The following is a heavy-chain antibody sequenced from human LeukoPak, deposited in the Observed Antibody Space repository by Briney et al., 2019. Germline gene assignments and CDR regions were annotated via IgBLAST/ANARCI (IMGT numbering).Heavy chain of an antibody. V-gene: IGHV3-7*05. CDR3: ARDYYGSGSYFDY. D-gene: IGHD3-10*01. CDR2: IKEDGSAK. Sequence: GGSLRLSCVASRFAFSSYWMAWVRQAPGKGLEWVANIKEDGSAKSYVDSVKGRFTISRDNAKNSLYLRLNSLRAEDTAVYYCARDYYGSGSYFDYWGQGALVTVSS. CDR1: RFAFSSYW. J-gene: IGHJ4*02.